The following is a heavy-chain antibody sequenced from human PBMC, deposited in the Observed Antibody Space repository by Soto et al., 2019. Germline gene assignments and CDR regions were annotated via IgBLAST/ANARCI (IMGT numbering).Heavy chain of an antibody. Sequence: EVQLVESGGGLVQPGRSLRLSCAASGFTFDDYAMHWVRQAPGKGLEWVSGISWNSGSIGYADSVKGRFTISRDNAKNSLYLQMNSLRAEDTALYYCAKDLDIEVVVPAASAGPFDYWGQGTLVTVSS. CDR3: AKDLDIEVVVPAASAGPFDY. CDR2: ISWNSGSI. J-gene: IGHJ4*02. V-gene: IGHV3-9*01. D-gene: IGHD2-2*01. CDR1: GFTFDDYA.